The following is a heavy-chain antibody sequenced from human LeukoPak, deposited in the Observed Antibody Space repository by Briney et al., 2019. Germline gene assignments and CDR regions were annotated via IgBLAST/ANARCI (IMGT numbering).Heavy chain of an antibody. D-gene: IGHD3-10*01. CDR1: GFTFSSYA. J-gene: IGHJ4*02. Sequence: GGSLRLSCAASGFTFSSYAMSWVRQAPGKGLEWVSAISGSGGSTYYADSVKGRFTISRDNSKNTLYLQMNSLRAEDTAVYYCAKFYMVREVMREIDYWGQGTLVTVSS. V-gene: IGHV3-23*01. CDR3: AKFYMVREVMREIDY. CDR2: ISGSGGST.